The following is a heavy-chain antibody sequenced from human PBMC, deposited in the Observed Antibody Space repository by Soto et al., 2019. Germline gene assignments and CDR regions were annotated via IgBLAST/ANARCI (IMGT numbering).Heavy chain of an antibody. J-gene: IGHJ5*01. Sequence: WTWIRQSPGKGLEWIGDINHSGRVNYSPSLKSRVTISLDTSKNQFSLTLSAVTAADTAMYYCSTRAYDTNGYYRFDPWGQGTLVTVSS. D-gene: IGHD3-22*01. V-gene: IGHV4-34*01. CDR3: STRAYDTNGYYRFDP. CDR2: INHSGRV.